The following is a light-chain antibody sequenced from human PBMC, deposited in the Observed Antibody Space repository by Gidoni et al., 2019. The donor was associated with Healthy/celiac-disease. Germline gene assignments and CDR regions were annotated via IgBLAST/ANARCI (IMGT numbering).Light chain of an antibody. CDR1: SSDVGGYNY. CDR3: SSYAGSNKRGSVV. CDR2: EVS. J-gene: IGLJ2*01. Sequence: QSALTQPPSASGSPGQSVTISCTGTSSDVGGYNYVSWYQQHPGKAPKRMIYEVSKRPSGVPDRFSGSKSGNTASLTVAGLQAEDEADYYCSSYAGSNKRGSVVFGGGTKLTVL. V-gene: IGLV2-8*01.